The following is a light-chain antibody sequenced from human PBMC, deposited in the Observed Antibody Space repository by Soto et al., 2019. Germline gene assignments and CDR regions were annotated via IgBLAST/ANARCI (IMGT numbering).Light chain of an antibody. Sequence: EVLMTQSPDTLYVSPGERVTLSCRASQSISDKLAWYQQRPGQAPRLLIYGASSRATGIPDRFSGSGSGTEFTLTISRLEPEDFAVYYCQQYGSSSWTFGQGTKVDIK. V-gene: IGKV3-20*01. CDR3: QQYGSSSWT. CDR1: QSISDK. J-gene: IGKJ1*01. CDR2: GAS.